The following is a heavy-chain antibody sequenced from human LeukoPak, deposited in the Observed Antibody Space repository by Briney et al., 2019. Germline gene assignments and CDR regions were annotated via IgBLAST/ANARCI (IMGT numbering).Heavy chain of an antibody. Sequence: ASVKVSCKASGYTFTSYDINWVRQATGQGLEWMGWMNPNSGNTGYAQKFQGRVTITRNTSISTAYMELSSLRSEDTAVYYCARGPKSRDSSSWYGLDFQHWGQGTLVTVSS. CDR1: GYTFTSYD. CDR3: ARGPKSRDSSSWYGLDFQH. J-gene: IGHJ1*01. CDR2: MNPNSGNT. V-gene: IGHV1-8*03. D-gene: IGHD6-13*01.